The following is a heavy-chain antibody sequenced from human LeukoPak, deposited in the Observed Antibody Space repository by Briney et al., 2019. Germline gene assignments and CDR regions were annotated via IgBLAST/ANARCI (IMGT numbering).Heavy chain of an antibody. CDR2: INPNSGGT. V-gene: IGHV1-2*02. CDR3: ARDLCSGGSCYQGANWYDP. Sequence: GASVKVSCKASGYTFTGYYMHWVRQAPGQGLEWMGWINPNSGGTNYAQKFQDRVTMTRDTSISTAYMELSRLRSDDTAVYYCARDLCSGGSCYQGANWYDPWGQGTLVTVSS. CDR1: GYTFTGYY. D-gene: IGHD2-15*01. J-gene: IGHJ5*02.